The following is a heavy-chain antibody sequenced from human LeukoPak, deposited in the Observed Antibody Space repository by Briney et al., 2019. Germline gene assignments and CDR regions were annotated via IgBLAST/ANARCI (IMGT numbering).Heavy chain of an antibody. CDR1: GYTLASYG. J-gene: IGHJ4*02. CDR3: ARDTPVAVGGYFDF. CDR2: ISAYNGDT. Sequence: ASVKVSCKTSGYTLASYGISWVRQAPGQGREWMGWISAYNGDTIYAQRFQGRVTMTTDTTTSTAFMELRSLGSDDTAVYYCARDTPVAVGGYFDFWGQGTQVTVSS. V-gene: IGHV1-18*04. D-gene: IGHD6-19*01.